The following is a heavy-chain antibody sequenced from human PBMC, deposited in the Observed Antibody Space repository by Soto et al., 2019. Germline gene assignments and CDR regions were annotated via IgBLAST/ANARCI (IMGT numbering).Heavy chain of an antibody. CDR2: LSPYNGNT. D-gene: IGHD1-26*01. CDR3: ATVVGAVPS. Sequence: ASVKVSCKASGYTFTSYSISWVRQAPGQGLEWMGWLSPYNGNTNYAQNFQGKVTVTTDTSTDTAYMELSSLRSDDTAVYYCATVVGAVPSWGQGALVNVSS. CDR1: GYTFTSYS. V-gene: IGHV1-18*01. J-gene: IGHJ4*02.